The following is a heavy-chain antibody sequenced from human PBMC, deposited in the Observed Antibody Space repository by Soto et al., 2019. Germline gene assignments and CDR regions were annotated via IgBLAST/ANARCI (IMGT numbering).Heavy chain of an antibody. D-gene: IGHD6-6*01. Sequence: ETLSLTCAVYGGSFSGYYWSWIRQPPGKGLEWIGEINHSGSTNYNPSLKSRVTISVDTSKNQFSLKLSSVTAADTAVYYCARVRGVGYSSSSTLGYFQHWGQGTLVTVSS. CDR1: GGSFSGYY. CDR3: ARVRGVGYSSSSTLGYFQH. V-gene: IGHV4-34*01. CDR2: INHSGST. J-gene: IGHJ1*01.